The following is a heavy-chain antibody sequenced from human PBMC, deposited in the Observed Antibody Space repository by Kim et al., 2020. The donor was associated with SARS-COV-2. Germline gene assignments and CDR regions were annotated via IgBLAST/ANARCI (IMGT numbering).Heavy chain of an antibody. V-gene: IGHV4-4*07. J-gene: IGHJ4*02. Sequence: NPSLKSRVTMSVDTSKNQFSLKLSSVTAADTAVYYCARDERHSAYDPHFDYWGPGTLVTVSS. CDR3: ARDERHSAYDPHFDY. D-gene: IGHD5-12*01.